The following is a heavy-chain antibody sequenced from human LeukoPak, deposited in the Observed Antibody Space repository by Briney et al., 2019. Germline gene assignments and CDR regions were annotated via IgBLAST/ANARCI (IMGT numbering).Heavy chain of an antibody. CDR2: ISYDGSNK. CDR1: GFTFSSYA. D-gene: IGHD2-2*01. V-gene: IGHV3-30-3*01. CDR3: AKVPLGYCTSTSCPTSGVDY. J-gene: IGHJ4*02. Sequence: PGRSLRLSCAASGFTFSSYAMHWVRQAPGKGLEWVAVISYDGSNKYYADSVKGRFTISRDNSKNTLYLQMNSLRAEDTAVYYCAKVPLGYCTSTSCPTSGVDYWGQGTLVTVSS.